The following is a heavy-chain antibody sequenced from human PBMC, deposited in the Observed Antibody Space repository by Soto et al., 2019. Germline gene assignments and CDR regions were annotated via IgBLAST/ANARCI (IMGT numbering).Heavy chain of an antibody. Sequence: PGESLKISCKGSGYSFTNYWIGWVRQMPGKGLEWMGIIYPGDSDTRYSPSFQGQVTISDDKSISTAYLQWSSLKASDTAMYYCARRRSSGYYGPYYYGMDVWGQGTTVTVSS. V-gene: IGHV5-51*01. D-gene: IGHD5-12*01. CDR2: IYPGDSDT. CDR3: ARRRSSGYYGPYYYGMDV. CDR1: GYSFTNYW. J-gene: IGHJ6*02.